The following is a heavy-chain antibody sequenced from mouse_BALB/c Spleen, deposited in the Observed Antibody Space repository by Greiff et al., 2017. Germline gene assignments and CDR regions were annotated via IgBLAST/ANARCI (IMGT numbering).Heavy chain of an antibody. V-gene: IGHV5-17*02. CDR1: GFTFSSFG. Sequence: EVKLVESGGGLVQPGGSRKLSCAASGFTFSSFGMHWVRQAPEKGLEWVAYISSGSSTIYYADTVKGRFTISRDNPKNTLFLQMTSLRSEDTAMYYCARLRYDGDAMDYWGQGTSVTVSS. CDR3: ARLRYDGDAMDY. CDR2: ISSGSSTI. J-gene: IGHJ4*01. D-gene: IGHD2-14*01.